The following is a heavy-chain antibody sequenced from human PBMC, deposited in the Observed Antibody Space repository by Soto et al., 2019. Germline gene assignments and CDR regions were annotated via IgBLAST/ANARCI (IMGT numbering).Heavy chain of an antibody. CDR2: IYYSGST. CDR3: ARVAGYYGSGSYYRPYNLEWFDP. D-gene: IGHD3-10*01. J-gene: IGHJ5*02. CDR1: GGSISSYY. V-gene: IGHV4-59*01. Sequence: SETLSLTCTVSGGSISSYYWSWIRQPPGKGLEWIGYIYYSGSTNYNPSLKSRVTISVDTSKNQFSLKLSSVTAADTAGYYCARVAGYYGSGSYYRPYNLEWFDPWGQGTLVTVSS.